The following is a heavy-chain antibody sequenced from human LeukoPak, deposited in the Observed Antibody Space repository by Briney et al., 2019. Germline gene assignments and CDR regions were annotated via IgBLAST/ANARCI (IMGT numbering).Heavy chain of an antibody. V-gene: IGHV4-61*01. J-gene: IGHJ6*04. Sequence: PSETLSLTCTVSGGSVSSGSYYWSWIRQPPGKGLEWIGYIYYSGSTNYNPSLKSRATISVDTSKNQFSLKLSSVTAADTAVYYCARGTNRGSGSYYYYGMDVWGKGTTVTVSS. CDR2: IYYSGST. CDR1: GGSVSSGSYY. D-gene: IGHD3-10*01. CDR3: ARGTNRGSGSYYYYGMDV.